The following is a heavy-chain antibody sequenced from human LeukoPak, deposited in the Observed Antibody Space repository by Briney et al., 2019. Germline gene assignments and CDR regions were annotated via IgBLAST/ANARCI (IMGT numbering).Heavy chain of an antibody. CDR2: FDPEDGET. CDR1: GYTLTELS. D-gene: IGHD2-2*01. CDR3: ATLYQLLSYSRIGYFQH. Sequence: ASVKVSCKVSGYTLTELSMHWVRQAPGKGLEWMGGFDPEDGETIYAQKFQGRVTMTEDTSTDTAYMELSSLRSGDSAVYYCATLYQLLSYSRIGYFQHWGQGTLVTVSS. J-gene: IGHJ1*01. V-gene: IGHV1-24*01.